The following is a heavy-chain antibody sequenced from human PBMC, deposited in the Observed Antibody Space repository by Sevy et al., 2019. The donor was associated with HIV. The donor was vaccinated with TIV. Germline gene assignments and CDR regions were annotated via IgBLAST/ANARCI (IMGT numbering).Heavy chain of an antibody. CDR3: AGENAWGRGYS. V-gene: IGHV4-59*08. Sequence: SETLSLTCTVSGGSITSLYWNWIRQPPGKGLEWIANIYYNGHINYNPSLKGRFTLSLDTSKNQFSLRLSSVTAEDTAMYYCAGENAWGRGYSWGQGTLVTVSS. CDR2: IYYNGHI. CDR1: GGSITSLY. D-gene: IGHD1-26*01. J-gene: IGHJ4*02.